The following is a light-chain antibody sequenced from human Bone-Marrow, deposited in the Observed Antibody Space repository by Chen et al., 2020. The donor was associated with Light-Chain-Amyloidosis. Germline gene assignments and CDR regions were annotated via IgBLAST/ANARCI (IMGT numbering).Light chain of an antibody. CDR3: QVWDRSSDRPV. Sequence: SYVLTQPSSVSVAPGQMDTTARGGNNIGSTRVHWYQQTPGQAPLLVVYDDSDRPSGIPERLSGSNSGNTATLTISRVEAGDEADYYCQVWDRSSDRPVFVGGTKLTVL. CDR2: DDS. J-gene: IGLJ3*02. V-gene: IGLV3-21*02. CDR1: NIGSTR.